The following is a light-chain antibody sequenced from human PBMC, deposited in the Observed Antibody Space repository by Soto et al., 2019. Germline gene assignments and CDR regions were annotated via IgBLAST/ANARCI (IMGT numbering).Light chain of an antibody. J-gene: IGLJ2*01. Sequence: QSVLTQAPSASGAPGQSIILFFSGSSPNIGSNFVYWYQQFPGTAPKLLILRNNQRPSGVPDRFSGSKSGTSASLAISGLRSEDEADYHCAAWDDSLKSVVFGGGTKLTVL. CDR3: AAWDDSLKSVV. CDR2: RNN. V-gene: IGLV1-47*01. CDR1: SPNIGSNF.